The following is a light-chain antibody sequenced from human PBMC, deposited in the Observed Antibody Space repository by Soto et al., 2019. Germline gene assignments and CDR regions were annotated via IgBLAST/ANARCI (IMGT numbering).Light chain of an antibody. CDR1: SSDVGGYNY. V-gene: IGLV2-14*01. J-gene: IGLJ2*01. Sequence: QSVLTQPASVSGSPGQSITISCTGTSSDVGGYNYVSWYQQHPGKAPKLMIYEVSNRPSGVYNRFSGSKSGNTASLTISGLQAEDEADYYCSSYTSSSTVVFGGGTQLTVL. CDR2: EVS. CDR3: SSYTSSSTVV.